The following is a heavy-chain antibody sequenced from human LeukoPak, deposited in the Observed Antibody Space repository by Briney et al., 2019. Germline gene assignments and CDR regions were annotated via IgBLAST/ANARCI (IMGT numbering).Heavy chain of an antibody. CDR3: ASREITMVRGVIDY. V-gene: IGHV3-23*01. CDR1: GFTFSSYA. J-gene: IGHJ4*02. CDR2: ISGSGGST. D-gene: IGHD3-10*01. Sequence: PGGSLRLSCAASGFTFSSYAMSWVRQAPGKGLEWVSAISGSGGSTYYADSVKGRFTISRDNSKNTLYLQMSSLRAEDTAVYYCASREITMVRGVIDYWGQGTLVTVSS.